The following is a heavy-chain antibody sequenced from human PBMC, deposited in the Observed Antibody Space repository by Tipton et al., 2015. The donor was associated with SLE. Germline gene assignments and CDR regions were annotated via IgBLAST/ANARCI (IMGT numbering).Heavy chain of an antibody. Sequence: SLRLSCAASGFTFSSYAIHRVRQAPGKGLEWVAVISYDGSNKYYADSVKGRFTISRDNSKNTLYLQMNSLRAEDTAVYYCARDPSSGLSVGGAFDIWGQGTMVTVSS. D-gene: IGHD1-26*01. CDR1: GFTFSSYA. J-gene: IGHJ3*02. V-gene: IGHV3-30*01. CDR3: ARDPSSGLSVGGAFDI. CDR2: ISYDGSNK.